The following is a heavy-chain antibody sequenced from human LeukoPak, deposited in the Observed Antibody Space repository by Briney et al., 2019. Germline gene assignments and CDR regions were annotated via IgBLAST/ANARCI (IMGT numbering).Heavy chain of an antibody. D-gene: IGHD6-19*01. Sequence: SETLSLTCAVSGGSISSSNWWSWVRQPPGKGLEWIGEIYHSGSTNYNPSLESRVTISVDKSKNQFSPKLSSVTAADTAVYYCARIAVAGTGDLYYGMDVWGQGTTVAVSS. V-gene: IGHV4-4*02. CDR2: IYHSGST. CDR3: ARIAVAGTGDLYYGMDV. J-gene: IGHJ6*02. CDR1: GGSISSSNW.